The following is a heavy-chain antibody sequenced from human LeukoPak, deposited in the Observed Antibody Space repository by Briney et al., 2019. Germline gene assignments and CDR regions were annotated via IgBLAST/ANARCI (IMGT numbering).Heavy chain of an antibody. CDR1: GGSISSYY. D-gene: IGHD3-22*01. CDR3: ARAVPYYYDSSGYTFDY. CDR2: IFYSGST. J-gene: IGHJ4*02. V-gene: IGHV4-59*01. Sequence: SGTLSLTCTVSGGSISSYYWRWIRQPPGKGLEWIGYIFYSGSTNYNHSLKSRVAISVDTSKNQFYLKLSSVTAADTAVYYCARAVPYYYDSSGYTFDYWGQGTMVTVSS.